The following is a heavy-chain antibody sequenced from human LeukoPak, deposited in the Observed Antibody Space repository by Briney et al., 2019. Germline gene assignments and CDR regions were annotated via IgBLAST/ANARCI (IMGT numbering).Heavy chain of an antibody. V-gene: IGHV4-34*01. J-gene: IGHJ6*02. Sequence: SETLSLTCAVYGGSFSGYYWSWIRQPPGKGLEWIGEINHSGSTNYNPSLKSRVTISVDTSKNQFSLKLSSVTAADTAVYYCARDWGPLDVWGQGTTVTVSS. CDR2: INHSGST. CDR1: GGSFSGYY. D-gene: IGHD3-16*01. CDR3: ARDWGPLDV.